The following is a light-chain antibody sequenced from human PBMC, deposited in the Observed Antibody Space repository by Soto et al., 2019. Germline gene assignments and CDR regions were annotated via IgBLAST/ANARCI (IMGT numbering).Light chain of an antibody. V-gene: IGKV1-39*01. CDR2: AAS. J-gene: IGKJ4*01. CDR1: QSISKY. Sequence: IQMTQSPSSLSASVGDRVTITCRASQSISKYLNWYQQKPGKAPKLLIYAASSLHSWVPSRVSGSGSGTDFTLTISSLQPEDFATYYWQQSYSAPPLTFGGGTNVEFK. CDR3: QQSYSAPPLT.